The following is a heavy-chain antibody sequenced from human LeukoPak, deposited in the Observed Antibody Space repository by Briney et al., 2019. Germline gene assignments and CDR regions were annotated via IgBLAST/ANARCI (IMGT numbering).Heavy chain of an antibody. J-gene: IGHJ5*02. CDR2: IYPDDSDT. Sequence: GESLQISCKTSGYSFTTYWIGWVRQMPGTGLEWVGAIYPDDSDTRYSPSFQGQVVISADRSIRTAYLQWNTLKTSDTAMYYCVRQRGASGTINHFDPWGQGTLVTVSS. CDR3: VRQRGASGTINHFDP. D-gene: IGHD3-10*01. CDR1: GYSFTTYW. V-gene: IGHV5-51*01.